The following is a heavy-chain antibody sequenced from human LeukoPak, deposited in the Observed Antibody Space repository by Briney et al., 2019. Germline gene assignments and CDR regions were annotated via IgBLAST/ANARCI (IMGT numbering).Heavy chain of an antibody. CDR2: MNPNSGNT. D-gene: IGHD1-26*01. Sequence: ASVKVSCKASGYTFTSYDINWVRQATGQGLEWMGWMNPNSGNTGYAQKFQGRVTITRNTSISTAYMELSSLRSEDTAVYYCARAPSGSYGDFDYWGQGTLVTVSS. J-gene: IGHJ4*02. CDR3: ARAPSGSYGDFDY. V-gene: IGHV1-8*03. CDR1: GYTFTSYD.